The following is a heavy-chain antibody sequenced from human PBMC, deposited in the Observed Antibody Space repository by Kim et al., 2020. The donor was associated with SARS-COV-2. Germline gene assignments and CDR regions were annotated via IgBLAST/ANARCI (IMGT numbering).Heavy chain of an antibody. V-gene: IGHV5-51*01. J-gene: IGHJ4*02. Sequence: DSDTSYSPSFEGQVTISADKSLNIAYLQWSSLKASDTAMYYCARLQGSFDYWGQGTLVTVSS. CDR2: DSDT. CDR3: ARLQGSFDY.